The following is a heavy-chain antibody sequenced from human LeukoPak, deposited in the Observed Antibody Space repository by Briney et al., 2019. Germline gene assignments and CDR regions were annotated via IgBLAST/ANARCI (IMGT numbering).Heavy chain of an antibody. J-gene: IGHJ4*02. D-gene: IGHD1-26*01. CDR2: ISSSSSYI. V-gene: IGHV3-21*01. CDR3: ARGTWESQGLTDY. CDR1: GFTFSSYS. Sequence: GGSLRLSCAASGFTFSSYSMNWGRQAPGKGLEWVSSISSSSSYIYYADSVKGRFTISRDNAKNSLYLQMNSLRAEDTAVYYCARGTWESQGLTDYWGQGTLVTVSS.